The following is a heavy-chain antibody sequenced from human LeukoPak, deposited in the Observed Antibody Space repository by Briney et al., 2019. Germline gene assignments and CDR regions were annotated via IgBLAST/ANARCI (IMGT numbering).Heavy chain of an antibody. J-gene: IGHJ5*02. CDR3: ARAHGSAGGNWFDP. V-gene: IGHV3-21*01. CDR1: GFTFSSYA. D-gene: IGHD2-8*02. Sequence: GGSLRLSCAASGFTFSSYAMSWVRQAPGKGLEWVSSISSSSSYIYYADSVKGRFTISRDNAKNSLYLQMNSLRAEDTAVYYCARAHGSAGGNWFDPWGQGTLVTVSS. CDR2: ISSSSSYI.